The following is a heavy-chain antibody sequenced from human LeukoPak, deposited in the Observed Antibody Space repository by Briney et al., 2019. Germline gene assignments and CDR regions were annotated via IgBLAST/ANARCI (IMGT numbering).Heavy chain of an antibody. CDR2: INPSGGST. CDR3: ARDAGLYSGYANFDY. D-gene: IGHD5-12*01. CDR1: GYTFTSYY. V-gene: IGHV1-46*01. Sequence: ASVKVSCKASGYTFTSYYMHWVRQAPGQGLEWMGIINPSGGSTSYAQKFQGRVTMTGDMSTSTVYMELSSLRSEDTAVYYCARDAGLYSGYANFDYWGQGTLVTVSS. J-gene: IGHJ4*02.